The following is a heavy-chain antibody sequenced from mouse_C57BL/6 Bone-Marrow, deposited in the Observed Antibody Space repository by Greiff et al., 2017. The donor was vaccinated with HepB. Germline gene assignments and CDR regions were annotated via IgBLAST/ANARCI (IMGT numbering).Heavy chain of an antibody. CDR3: SDYGNFYWYFDV. V-gene: IGHV14-4*01. CDR2: IDPENGDT. Sequence: EVQLQQSGAELVRPGASVKLSCTASGFNIKDDYMHWVKQRPEQGLEWIGWIDPENGDTEYASKFQGKATITADTSSNTAYLQLSSLTSEDTAVYYCSDYGNFYWYFDVWGTGTTVTVSS. CDR1: GFNIKDDY. J-gene: IGHJ1*03. D-gene: IGHD2-1*01.